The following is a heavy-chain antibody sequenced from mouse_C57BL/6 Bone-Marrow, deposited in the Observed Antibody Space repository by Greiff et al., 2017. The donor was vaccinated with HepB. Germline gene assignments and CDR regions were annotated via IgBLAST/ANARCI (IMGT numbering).Heavy chain of an antibody. CDR2: INPGSGGT. CDR3: ARRGAYDYDGFAY. Sequence: LVESGAELVRPGTSVKVSCKASGYAFTNYLIEWVKQRPGQGLEWIGVINPGSGGTNYNEKFKGKATLTADKSSSTAYMQLSSLTSEDSAVYFCARRGAYDYDGFAYWGQGTLVTVSA. CDR1: GYAFTNYL. D-gene: IGHD2-4*01. V-gene: IGHV1-54*01. J-gene: IGHJ3*01.